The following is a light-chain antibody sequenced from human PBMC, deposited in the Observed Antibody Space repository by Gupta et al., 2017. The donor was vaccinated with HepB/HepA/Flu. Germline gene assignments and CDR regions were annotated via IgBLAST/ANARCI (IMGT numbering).Light chain of an antibody. CDR3: QQDGSSML. CDR1: QTVSRYN. V-gene: IGKV3-20*01. CDR2: GAS. J-gene: IGKJ5*01. Sequence: IVLTQSPGTLSLSPGERVTLSCRASQTVSRYNLAWYQQKPGQAPSLIIYGASYRATGVPDRFSGSGSEKDFTLTISRLEPDDFAVYYWQQDGSSMLFGQGTRLEIK.